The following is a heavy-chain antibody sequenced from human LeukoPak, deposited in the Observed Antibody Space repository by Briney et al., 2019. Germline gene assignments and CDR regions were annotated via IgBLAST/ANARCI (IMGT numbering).Heavy chain of an antibody. J-gene: IGHJ5*02. CDR3: ASVELLSEYQLFGWFDP. CDR2: IIPIFGTA. V-gene: IGHV1-69*05. Sequence: GASVKVSCKASGYTFTSYYMHWVRQAPGQGLEWMGGIIPIFGTANYAQKFQGRVTITTDESTSTAYMELSSLRSEDTAVYYCASVELLSEYQLFGWFDPWGQGTLVTVSS. CDR1: GYTFTSYY. D-gene: IGHD2-2*01.